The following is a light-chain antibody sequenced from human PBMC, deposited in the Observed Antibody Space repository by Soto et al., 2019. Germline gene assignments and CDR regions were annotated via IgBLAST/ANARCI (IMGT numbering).Light chain of an antibody. CDR1: SSDIGVYDS. V-gene: IGLV2-8*01. J-gene: IGLJ1*01. CDR2: DVS. CDR3: SSYTDRNNLV. Sequence: QSVLTQSPSASGSPGQSVTISCTGTSSDIGVYDSVSWYQQHPGKAPKVMIYDVSKRPSGVPDRFSGSKSGNTASLTVSALQAEDEADYYCSSYTDRNNLVFGTGTKLTVL.